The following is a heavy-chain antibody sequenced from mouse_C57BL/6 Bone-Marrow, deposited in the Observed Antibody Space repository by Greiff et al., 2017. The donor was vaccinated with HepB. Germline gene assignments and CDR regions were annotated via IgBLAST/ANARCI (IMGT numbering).Heavy chain of an antibody. CDR1: GYTFTSYW. V-gene: IGHV1-55*01. D-gene: IGHD1-1*01. CDR3: ARKDTTLVLRVYFDY. J-gene: IGHJ2*01. Sequence: VQLQQPGAELVKPGASVKMSCKASGYTFTSYWITWVKQRPGQGLEWIGDIYPGSGSTNYNEKFKSKATLTVDTSSSTAYMQLRSLTSEDSAVYYCARKDTTLVLRVYFDYWGQGTTLTVSS. CDR2: IYPGSGST.